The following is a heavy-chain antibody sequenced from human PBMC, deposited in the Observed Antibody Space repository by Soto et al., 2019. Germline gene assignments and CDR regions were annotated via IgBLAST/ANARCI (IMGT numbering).Heavy chain of an antibody. D-gene: IGHD6-19*01. CDR2: VSRDGGNT. V-gene: IGHV3-30*18. CDR1: GFTFSDYA. J-gene: IGHJ4*02. Sequence: VQLVESGGGVFQPGSSLRLSCAASGFTFSDYAMHWVRQAPGKGLEWVAVVSRDGGNTHYADSLKGRFTIPRASSKNTVSLEMTSLRAEDTAVYYCAKGGRQWLVTSDFNYWGRGALVTVSS. CDR3: AKGGRQWLVTSDFNY.